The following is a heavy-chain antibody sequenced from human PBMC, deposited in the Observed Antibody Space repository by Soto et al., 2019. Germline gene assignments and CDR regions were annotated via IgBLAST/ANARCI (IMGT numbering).Heavy chain of an antibody. V-gene: IGHV4-39*01. CDR3: ATSTWFDP. D-gene: IGHD2-2*01. J-gene: IGHJ5*02. Sequence: QLQLQESGPGLVKPSETLSLTCTVSGGSISSRGYYWGWIRQPPGKGLEWIGTIYYSGITYYNPSLKSRVTISVDTSKNQFSLKLSSVTAADTAVYYCATSTWFDPWGQGTLVTVSS. CDR2: IYYSGIT. CDR1: GGSISSRGYY.